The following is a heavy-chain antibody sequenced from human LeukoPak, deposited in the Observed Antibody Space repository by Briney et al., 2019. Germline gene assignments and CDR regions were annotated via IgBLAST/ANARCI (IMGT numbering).Heavy chain of an antibody. J-gene: IGHJ4*02. Sequence: PGGSLRLSCAASGFTFSDYYMSWIRQAPGKGLEWVSYISSSGSTIYYADSVKGRFTISRDNAKNSLYLQMNSLRAEDTAVYYCARDRVISRLRWNLHWGQGTLVTVSS. D-gene: IGHD4-23*01. CDR3: ARDRVISRLRWNLH. V-gene: IGHV3-11*04. CDR1: GFTFSDYY. CDR2: ISSSGSTI.